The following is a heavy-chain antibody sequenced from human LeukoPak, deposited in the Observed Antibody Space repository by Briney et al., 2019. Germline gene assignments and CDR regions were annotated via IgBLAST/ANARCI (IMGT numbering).Heavy chain of an antibody. D-gene: IGHD2-21*01. CDR1: GYSVTELS. Sequence: ASVKVSCKVSGYSVTELSIHWVRQAPAEGLEWMGGFDPEDGETIYAQKFQGRVTMTEDTSTDTAYMELSSLTSEDTAVYYCATGLFRIRLVDYWGQGTLVTVSS. V-gene: IGHV1-24*01. CDR3: ATGLFRIRLVDY. CDR2: FDPEDGET. J-gene: IGHJ4*02.